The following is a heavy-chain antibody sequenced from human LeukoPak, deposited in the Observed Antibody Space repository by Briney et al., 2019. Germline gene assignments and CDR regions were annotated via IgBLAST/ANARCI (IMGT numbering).Heavy chain of an antibody. CDR3: ARVRRWYMDV. CDR1: GFTFSNYW. Sequence: GGSLRLSCVASGFTFSNYWMTWVRQAPGKGLEWVANINEDGSEKYYMDSLKGRFTISRDNAKNSLYLQMNSLRAEDTAVYYCARVRRWYMDVWGKGTTVTVSS. D-gene: IGHD4-23*01. V-gene: IGHV3-7*01. J-gene: IGHJ6*03. CDR2: INEDGSEK.